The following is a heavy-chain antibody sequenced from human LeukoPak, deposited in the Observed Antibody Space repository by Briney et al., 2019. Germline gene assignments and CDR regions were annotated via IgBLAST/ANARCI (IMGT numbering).Heavy chain of an antibody. CDR2: ISWNSGSI. CDR1: GFTFDDYA. D-gene: IGHD5-24*01. Sequence: GGSLRLSCAASGFTFDDYAMHWVRQAPGKGLEWVSGISWNSGSIGYADSVKGRFTISRDNAKNSLYLQMNSLRAEDTAVYYCARDGGDGYSHFDYWGQGTLVTVSS. CDR3: ARDGGDGYSHFDY. V-gene: IGHV3-9*01. J-gene: IGHJ4*02.